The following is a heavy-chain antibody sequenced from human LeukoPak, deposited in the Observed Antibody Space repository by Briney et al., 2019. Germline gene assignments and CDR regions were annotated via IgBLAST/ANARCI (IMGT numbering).Heavy chain of an antibody. CDR2: ISGSSVYI. D-gene: IGHD6-19*01. CDR3: ARVSVAGAVIDAFDM. Sequence: KPGGSLRLSCAASGFTFSSYTMNWVRQAPGKGLEWVSCISGSSVYIYYADSLKGRFTISRDSAKNSLYLQMNGLRAEDTAVYYCARVSVAGAVIDAFDMWGQGTMVTVSS. V-gene: IGHV3-21*01. J-gene: IGHJ3*02. CDR1: GFTFSSYT.